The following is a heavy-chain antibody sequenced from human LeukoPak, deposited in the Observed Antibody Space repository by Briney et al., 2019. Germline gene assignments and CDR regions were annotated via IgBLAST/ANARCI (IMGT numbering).Heavy chain of an antibody. CDR3: ARDPLGRAFDI. D-gene: IGHD7-27*01. V-gene: IGHV4-59*12. J-gene: IGHJ3*02. Sequence: PSETLSLTCTVSGGSIATYYWSWIRQPPGKGLEWIGYIHYSGSTYYNPSLKSRVTISVDTPKNQFSLKLSSVTAADTAVYYCARDPLGRAFDIWGQGTMVTVSS. CDR2: IHYSGST. CDR1: GGSIATYY.